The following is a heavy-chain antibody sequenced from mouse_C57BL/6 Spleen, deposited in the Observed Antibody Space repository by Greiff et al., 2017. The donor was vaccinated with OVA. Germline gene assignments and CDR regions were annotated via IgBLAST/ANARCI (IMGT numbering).Heavy chain of an antibody. V-gene: IGHV5-17*01. CDR2: ISSGSSTI. J-gene: IGHJ2*01. CDR1: GFTFSDYG. D-gene: IGHD4-1*01. CDR3: APGSYYFDY. Sequence: DVKLVESGGGLVKPGGSLKLSCAASGFTFSDYGMHWVRQAPEKGLEWVAYISSGSSTIYYADTVKGRFTISRDNAKNTLFLHMTSLRSEDTAMYYCAPGSYYFDYWGQGTTLTVSS.